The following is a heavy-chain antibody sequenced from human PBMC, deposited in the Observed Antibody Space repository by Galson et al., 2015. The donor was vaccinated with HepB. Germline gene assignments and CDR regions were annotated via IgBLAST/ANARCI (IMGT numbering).Heavy chain of an antibody. CDR3: ARERYSSSGGFDP. J-gene: IGHJ5*02. Sequence: SLRLSCAASGFTFSSYSMNWVRQAPGKGLEWVSSISSSSSYIYYADSVKGRFTISRDNAKNSLYLQMNSLRAEDTAVYHCARERYSSSGGFDPWGQGTLVTVSS. CDR2: ISSSSSYI. D-gene: IGHD6-6*01. V-gene: IGHV3-21*01. CDR1: GFTFSSYS.